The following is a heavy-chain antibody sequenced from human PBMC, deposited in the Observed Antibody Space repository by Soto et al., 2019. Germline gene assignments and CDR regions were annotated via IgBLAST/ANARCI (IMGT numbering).Heavy chain of an antibody. CDR3: ARLVYYGSGSYWDLYYYYYGMDV. J-gene: IGHJ6*02. Sequence: PSETLSLTCTVYGGSISSSSYYWGWIRQPPGKGLEWIGSIYYSGSTYYNPSLKSRVTISVDTSKNQFFLKLGSVTAADTAVYYCARLVYYGSGSYWDLYYYYYGMDVWGQGTTVT. V-gene: IGHV4-39*01. CDR2: IYYSGST. CDR1: GGSISSSSYY. D-gene: IGHD3-10*01.